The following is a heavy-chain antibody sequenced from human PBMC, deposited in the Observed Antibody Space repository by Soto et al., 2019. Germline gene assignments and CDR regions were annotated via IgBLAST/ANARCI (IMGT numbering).Heavy chain of an antibody. J-gene: IGHJ4*02. CDR3: ARQYSTAYFDY. Sequence: QVQLVQSGAEMKKPGSSVRDSCRSSGGSFTNYFIGWVRQAPGHGPEWMGGIIPMLGTPQYAQKFQDRVTITADESTSTAFLYLRSLRFEDTAIYYCARQYSTAYFDYWGQGTLVTVSS. V-gene: IGHV1-69*01. CDR1: GGSFTNYF. CDR2: IIPMLGTP. D-gene: IGHD2-21*01.